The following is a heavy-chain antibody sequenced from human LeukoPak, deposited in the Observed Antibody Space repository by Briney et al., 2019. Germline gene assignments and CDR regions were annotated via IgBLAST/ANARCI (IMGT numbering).Heavy chain of an antibody. J-gene: IGHJ4*02. Sequence: PGGSLRLSCAASGFIFSSYAMSWVRQAPGKGLEWVSAISGSGGSTYYADSVKGRFTISRDNSKNTLYVQMNSLRAEDTAVYYCANYQNYYDSSGYSDYWGQGTLVTVSS. CDR3: ANYQNYYDSSGYSDY. CDR1: GFIFSSYA. V-gene: IGHV3-23*01. CDR2: ISGSGGST. D-gene: IGHD3-22*01.